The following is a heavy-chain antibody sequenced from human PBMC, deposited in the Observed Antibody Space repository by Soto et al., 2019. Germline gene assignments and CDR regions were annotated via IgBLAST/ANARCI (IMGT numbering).Heavy chain of an antibody. J-gene: IGHJ4*02. V-gene: IGHV1-69*13. CDR1: GGTFSRYA. D-gene: IGHD3-22*01. CDR2: IIPMFGKA. Sequence: PVKVSCKASGGTFSRYAISWVRQAPGQGLEWMGGIIPMFGKANYAQKFQGRVTITADESTSTGYMELRSLRSEDTAVYYCARDGTLYDSSGYYYLYWGQGTLVTAPQ. CDR3: ARDGTLYDSSGYYYLY.